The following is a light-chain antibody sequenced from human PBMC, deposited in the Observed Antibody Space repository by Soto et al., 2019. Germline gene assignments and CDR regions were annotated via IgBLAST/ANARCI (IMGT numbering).Light chain of an antibody. V-gene: IGKV1-39*01. CDR3: QQSYSTPPLT. J-gene: IGKJ1*01. CDR1: QSISSY. CDR2: AAS. Sequence: DIQMTQSPSPMSASVCDRITITCRASQSISSYLNWYQQKPGKAPKLLIYAASSLQSGVPSRFSGSGSGTDFTLTISSPQPEDFATYYCQQSYSTPPLTFGQGTKVDIK.